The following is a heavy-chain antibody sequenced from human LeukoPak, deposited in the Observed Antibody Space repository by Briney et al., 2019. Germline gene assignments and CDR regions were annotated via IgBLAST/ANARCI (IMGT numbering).Heavy chain of an antibody. J-gene: IGHJ4*02. CDR2: IKQDGSEK. CDR1: GFTFSSYW. D-gene: IGHD3-10*01. Sequence: GGSLRLSCAASGFTFSSYWMSWVRQAPGKGLEWVANIKQDGSEKYHVDSVKGRITISRDKAKNSLDLQMNSLRAEDLALCWRATFGELFYYFDYWGQGALVTVAS. V-gene: IGHV3-7*01. CDR3: ATFGELFYYFDY.